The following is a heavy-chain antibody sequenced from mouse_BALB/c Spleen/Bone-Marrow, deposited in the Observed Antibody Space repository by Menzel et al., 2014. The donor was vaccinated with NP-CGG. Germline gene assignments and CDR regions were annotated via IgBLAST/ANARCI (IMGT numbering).Heavy chain of an antibody. CDR1: GYTFTTYT. CDR3: AREGTYYAYFDY. D-gene: IGHD1-1*01. CDR2: INPSRGYT. V-gene: IGHV1-4*02. J-gene: IGHJ2*01. Sequence: VKLMESAAELARPGASVKKSCRASGYTFTTYTIQWVKQRPGQGLEWIGYINPSRGYTEYNQKFKDKTTLTADKSSSTAYMQLSSLTSEDSAVYYCAREGTYYAYFDYWGQGTTLTVSS.